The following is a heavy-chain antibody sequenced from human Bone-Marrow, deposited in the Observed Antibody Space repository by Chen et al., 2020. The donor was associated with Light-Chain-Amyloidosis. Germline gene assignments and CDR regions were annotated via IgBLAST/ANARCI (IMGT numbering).Heavy chain of an antibody. CDR3: AKDRWDYYDSSGYYGYFDY. CDR1: GFTFSSYA. V-gene: IGHV3-23*01. CDR2: VRGSGGST. D-gene: IGHD3-22*01. Sequence: EVQLLESGGGLVQPGGSLRLSCAAPGFTFSSYAMNWVRQAPGKGLEWVLAVRGSGGSTDYADSVKGRFTISRDNSKNTLYLQMNSLRAEDTAVYYCAKDRWDYYDSSGYYGYFDYWGQGTLVTVSS. J-gene: IGHJ4*02.